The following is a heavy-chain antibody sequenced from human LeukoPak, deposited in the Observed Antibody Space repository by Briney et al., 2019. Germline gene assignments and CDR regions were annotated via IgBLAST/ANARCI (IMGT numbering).Heavy chain of an antibody. V-gene: IGHV3-23*01. CDR2: ISGSGGST. Sequence: GGSLRLSCVGSGFTFNSYSMNWVRQAPGKGLEWVSAISGSGGSTYYADSVKGRFTISRDNSKNTLYLQMNSLRAEDTAVYYCAKVPFNNQAIYPDYYDSSGYYPWGQGTLVTVSS. D-gene: IGHD3-22*01. J-gene: IGHJ5*02. CDR3: AKVPFNNQAIYPDYYDSSGYYP. CDR1: GFTFNSYS.